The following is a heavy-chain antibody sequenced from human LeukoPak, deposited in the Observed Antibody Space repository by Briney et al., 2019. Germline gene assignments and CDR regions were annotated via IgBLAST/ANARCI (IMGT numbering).Heavy chain of an antibody. J-gene: IGHJ4*02. CDR2: IKQDGSEK. CDR1: GLTFSSYW. Sequence: PGGSLRLSCAASGLTFSSYWMSWVRQAPGKGLEWVANIKQDGSEKYYVDSVKGRFTISRDNAKNSLYLQMNSLRAEDTAVYYCARDIVVVVAATNHFDYWGQGTLVTVSS. CDR3: ARDIVVVVAATNHFDY. V-gene: IGHV3-7*01. D-gene: IGHD2-15*01.